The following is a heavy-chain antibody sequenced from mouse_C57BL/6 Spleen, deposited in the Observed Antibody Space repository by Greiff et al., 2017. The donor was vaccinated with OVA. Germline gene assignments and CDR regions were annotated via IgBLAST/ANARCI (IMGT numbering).Heavy chain of an antibody. Sequence: VQGVESGPELVKPGASVKLSCKASGYTFTSYDINWVKQRPGQGLEWIGWIYPRDGSTKYNEKFKGKATLTVDTSSSTAYMELHSLTSEDSAVYFCARSRYDYDWYFDVWGTGTTVTVSS. V-gene: IGHV1-85*01. D-gene: IGHD2-4*01. CDR1: GYTFTSYD. CDR3: ARSRYDYDWYFDV. CDR2: IYPRDGST. J-gene: IGHJ1*03.